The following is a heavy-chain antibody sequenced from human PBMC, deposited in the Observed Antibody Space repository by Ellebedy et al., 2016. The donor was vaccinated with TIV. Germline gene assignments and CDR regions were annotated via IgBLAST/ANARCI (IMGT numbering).Heavy chain of an antibody. D-gene: IGHD4-17*01. CDR3: ARRAPYHPVTGDYPNWFDP. CDR1: GGTFSSYA. CDR2: IIPIFGTA. Sequence: ASVKVSCKASGGTFSSYAISWVRQAPGQGLEWMGGIIPIFGTANYAQKFQGRVTITADESTSTAYMELSSLRSEDTAVYYCARRAPYHPVTGDYPNWFDPWGQGTLVTVSS. V-gene: IGHV1-69*13. J-gene: IGHJ5*02.